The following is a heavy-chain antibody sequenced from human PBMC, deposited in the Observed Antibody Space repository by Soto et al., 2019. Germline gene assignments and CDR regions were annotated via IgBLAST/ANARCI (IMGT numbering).Heavy chain of an antibody. Sequence: AVYGGSFSGYYWSWIRQPPGKGLEWIGEINHSGSTNYNPSLKSRVTISVDTPKNQFSLKLSSVTAADTAVYYCARERRGMVRGVIPFDYWGQGTLVTVSS. CDR1: GGSFSGYY. V-gene: IGHV4-34*01. CDR2: INHSGST. CDR3: ARERRGMVRGVIPFDY. J-gene: IGHJ4*02. D-gene: IGHD3-10*01.